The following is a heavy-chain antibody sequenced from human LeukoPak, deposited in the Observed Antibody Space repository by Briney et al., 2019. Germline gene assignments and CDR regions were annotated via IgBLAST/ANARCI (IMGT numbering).Heavy chain of an antibody. CDR1: GGSVSSGSYY. V-gene: IGHV4-61*01. J-gene: IGHJ4*02. CDR3: ARMTKYYDILTGYSYFDY. D-gene: IGHD3-9*01. Sequence: PSETLSLTCTVSGGSVSSGSYYWSWIRQPPGTGLEWIGYIYYSGSTNYNPSLKSRVTISVDTSKNQFSLKLSSVTAADTAVYYCARMTKYYDILTGYSYFDYWGQGTLVTVSS. CDR2: IYYSGST.